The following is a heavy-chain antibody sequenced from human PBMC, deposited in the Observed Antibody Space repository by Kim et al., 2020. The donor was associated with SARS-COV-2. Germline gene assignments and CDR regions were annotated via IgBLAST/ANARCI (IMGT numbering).Heavy chain of an antibody. J-gene: IGHJ3*02. V-gene: IGHV1-8*01. Sequence: ASVKVSCKASGYNFTSFEINWVRQATGQGLEWMGRISPNRLNTGSAQKFQGRVTMSIDISITTAYMELSSLTSEDTAVYYCARGVTAGVDIWGQGTMVTV. CDR1: GYNFTSFE. CDR2: ISPNRLNT. CDR3: ARGVTAGVDI. D-gene: IGHD2-21*02.